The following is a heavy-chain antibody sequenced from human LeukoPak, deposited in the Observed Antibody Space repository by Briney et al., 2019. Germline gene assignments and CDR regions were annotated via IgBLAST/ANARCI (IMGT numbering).Heavy chain of an antibody. CDR3: ARDNSVGDVAWWFDP. CDR2: INPSGSST. CDR1: GYTFTSYG. J-gene: IGHJ5*02. Sequence: ASVKVSCTASGYTFTSYGISWVRQAPGQGLGWLGLINPSGSSTLYAQKFQGRVTMTRDMSTTTDYMELSSLRSEDTAVYYCARDNSVGDVAWWFDPWGQGTLVTVSS. V-gene: IGHV1-46*01. D-gene: IGHD1-26*01.